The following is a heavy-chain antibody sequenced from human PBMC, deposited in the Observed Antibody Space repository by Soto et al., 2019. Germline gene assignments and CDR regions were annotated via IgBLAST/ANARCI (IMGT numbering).Heavy chain of an antibody. CDR2: ISTYNGNT. CDR3: ARGLGTNGLDV. J-gene: IGHJ6*02. V-gene: IGHV1-18*04. Sequence: QVQLLQSGAEVKKPGASVKVSCKASGYRFTTYGITWLRLAPGQGLEWLGGISTYNGNTDYAQNLQDRVTMTTETSTSTAYMEVTSLTSDDTAVYYCARGLGTNGLDVWGQVTTVTVSS. D-gene: IGHD7-27*01. CDR1: GYRFTTYG.